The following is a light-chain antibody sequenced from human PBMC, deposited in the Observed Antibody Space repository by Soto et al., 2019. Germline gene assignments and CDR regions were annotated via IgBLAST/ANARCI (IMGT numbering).Light chain of an antibody. Sequence: QSAPAQPPSASGSPGQSVTISCTGTSSDVGANNFVSWYQHHPGKAPKLLIYEVSKRPSGVPDRFSGSKSGNTASLTVSGLQAEDEAHYFCVSYAGSNKYVLFGGGTQLNVL. J-gene: IGLJ2*01. V-gene: IGLV2-8*01. CDR2: EVS. CDR1: SSDVGANNF. CDR3: VSYAGSNKYVL.